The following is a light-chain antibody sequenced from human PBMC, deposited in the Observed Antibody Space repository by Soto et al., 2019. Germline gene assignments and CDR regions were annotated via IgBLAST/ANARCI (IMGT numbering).Light chain of an antibody. Sequence: EIVLTQSPGTLSLSPGERATLSCRASQSVSSSYLAWYQQKPGQAPRLLIYGASSRATGIPDRFSGSGSGTDFTLTISRLETEDFAVFYCQQSGSSPLTFGGGTKVESK. V-gene: IGKV3-20*01. J-gene: IGKJ4*01. CDR3: QQSGSSPLT. CDR2: GAS. CDR1: QSVSSSY.